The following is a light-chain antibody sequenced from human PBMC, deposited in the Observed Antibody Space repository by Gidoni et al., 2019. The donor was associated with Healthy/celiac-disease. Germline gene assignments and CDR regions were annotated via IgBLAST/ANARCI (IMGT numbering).Light chain of an antibody. Sequence: EIVLTQPPGTLSFSPGERATRPSRASQSVSSSYLAWYQQKPGQAPRLLIYGASSRATGIPDRFSGSGSGTDFTLTISRLEPEDFAVYYCQQYGSSPWTFGQGTKVEIK. V-gene: IGKV3-20*01. CDR1: QSVSSSY. CDR2: GAS. J-gene: IGKJ1*01. CDR3: QQYGSSPWT.